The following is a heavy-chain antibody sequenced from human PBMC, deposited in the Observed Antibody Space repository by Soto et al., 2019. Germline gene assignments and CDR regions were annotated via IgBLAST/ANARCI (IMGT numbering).Heavy chain of an antibody. CDR1: GDSISSTSYY. V-gene: IGHV4-39*01. Sequence: SETLSLTCTVSGDSISSTSYYCGWIRQPPGKGLEWIGSIYYSGSTYYNPSLKSRVTISVDTSKNQFSLKLSSVTAADTAVYYCARVYDILTGYHSPFDYWGQGTLVTVSS. J-gene: IGHJ4*02. CDR3: ARVYDILTGYHSPFDY. CDR2: IYYSGST. D-gene: IGHD3-9*01.